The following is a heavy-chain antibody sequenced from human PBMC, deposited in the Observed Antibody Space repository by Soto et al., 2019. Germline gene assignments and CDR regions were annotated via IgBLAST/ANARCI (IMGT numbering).Heavy chain of an antibody. CDR2: ISGSGGST. Sequence: EVQLLESGGGLVQPGGSLRLSCAASGFTFSSYAMSWVRQARGKGLEWVSAISGSGGSTYYADSVKGRFTISRDNSKNTLYLQMNSLRAEDTAVYYCAKGAPEWIRIVVVTIDYWGQGTLVTVSS. V-gene: IGHV3-23*01. D-gene: IGHD3-22*01. J-gene: IGHJ4*02. CDR3: AKGAPEWIRIVVVTIDY. CDR1: GFTFSSYA.